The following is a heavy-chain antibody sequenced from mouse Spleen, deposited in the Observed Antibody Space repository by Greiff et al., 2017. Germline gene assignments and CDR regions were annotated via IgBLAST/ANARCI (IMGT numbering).Heavy chain of an antibody. CDR2: ISSGSSTI. D-gene: IGHD2-1*01. CDR3: ARGYYGNYDTFGY. CDR1: GFTFSDYG. J-gene: IGHJ2*01. V-gene: IGHV5-17*01. Sequence: EVHLVESGGGLVKPGGSLKLSCAASGFTFSDYGMHWVRQAPEKGLEWVAYISSGSSTIYYADTVKGRFTISRDNAKNTLFLQMTSLRSEDTAMYYCARGYYGNYDTFGYWGQGTTLTVSS.